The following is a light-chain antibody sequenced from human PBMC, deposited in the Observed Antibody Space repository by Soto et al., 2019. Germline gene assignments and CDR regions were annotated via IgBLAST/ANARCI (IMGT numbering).Light chain of an antibody. CDR1: QSVLYSSNNKDY. J-gene: IGKJ5*01. CDR2: WSS. Sequence: DIVMTQSPDSLAVSLGERATINCKSSQSVLYSSNNKDYLAWYQQKPGQPPRLLIYWSSTRESGVPDRFSGSGSGTDVTLTISSLQAEDVAVYYCQQYYSPPITFGQGTRLDIK. CDR3: QQYYSPPIT. V-gene: IGKV4-1*01.